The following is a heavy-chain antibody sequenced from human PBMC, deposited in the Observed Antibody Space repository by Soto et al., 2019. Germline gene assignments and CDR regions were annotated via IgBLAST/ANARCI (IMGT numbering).Heavy chain of an antibody. Sequence: QVQLVQSGAEVKKPGSSVKVSCKASGGTFSSYAISWVRQAPGQGLEWMGGIIPISGTANYAQKFQGRVKITADESTSTAYMELSSLRSEDTAVYYCARSQGSSISLEFYYYYYYGMDVWGQGTTVTVSS. CDR3: ARSQGSSISLEFYYYYYYGMDV. V-gene: IGHV1-69*01. CDR2: IIPISGTA. J-gene: IGHJ6*02. CDR1: GGTFSSYA. D-gene: IGHD2-2*01.